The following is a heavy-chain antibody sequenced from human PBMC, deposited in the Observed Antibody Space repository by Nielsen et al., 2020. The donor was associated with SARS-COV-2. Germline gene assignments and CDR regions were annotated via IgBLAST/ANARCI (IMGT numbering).Heavy chain of an antibody. D-gene: IGHD3-16*02. V-gene: IGHV1-18*04. J-gene: IGHJ6*03. Sequence: ASVKVSCKASGYTFTSYGISWVRQAPGQGLEWMGWISAYNGNTNYAQKLQGRVTMTTDTSTSTAYMELRSLRSDDTAVYYCARVPGDYVWGSHRDYYYYMDVWGKGTTVTVSS. CDR3: ARVPGDYVWGSHRDYYYYMDV. CDR1: GYTFTSYG. CDR2: ISAYNGNT.